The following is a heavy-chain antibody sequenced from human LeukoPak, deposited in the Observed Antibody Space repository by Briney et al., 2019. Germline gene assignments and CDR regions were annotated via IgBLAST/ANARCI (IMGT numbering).Heavy chain of an antibody. Sequence: ASVKVSCKASGYTFTGYYMHWVRQAPGQGLEWMGWINPNSGGTNYAQKFQGRVTMTRDTSISTAYMELSRLRSDDTAVYYCAREVAAAGTPWDYYYYYYMDVWGKGTTVTISS. CDR1: GYTFTGYY. CDR2: INPNSGGT. V-gene: IGHV1-2*02. J-gene: IGHJ6*03. CDR3: AREVAAAGTPWDYYYYYYMDV. D-gene: IGHD6-13*01.